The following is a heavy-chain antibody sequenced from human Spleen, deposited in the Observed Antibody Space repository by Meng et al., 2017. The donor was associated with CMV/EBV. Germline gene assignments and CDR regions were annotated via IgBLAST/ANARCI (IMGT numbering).Heavy chain of an antibody. D-gene: IGHD5-18*01. CDR1: GGSFRSFY. Sequence: QGQRKQGGAGLLKPSETLSLTCAVYGGSFRSFYWHWIRQPPGKGLEWIGEINHSGSTNYNPSLKNRVTISVDTSKNQFSLKLSSVTAADTAVYYCARSDGRIAPGHYWGQGTLVTVSS. CDR3: ARSDGRIAPGHY. CDR2: INHSGST. J-gene: IGHJ4*02. V-gene: IGHV4-34*01.